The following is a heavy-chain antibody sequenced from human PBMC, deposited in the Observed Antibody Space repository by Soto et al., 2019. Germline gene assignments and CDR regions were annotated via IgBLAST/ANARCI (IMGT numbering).Heavy chain of an antibody. V-gene: IGHV4-34*01. D-gene: IGHD3-22*01. J-gene: IGHJ6*02. CDR3: ARESYYDSSGYYPDYGMDV. CDR2: INHSGST. CDR1: GGSFSGYY. Sequence: PSETLSLTCAVYGGSFSGYYWSWIRQPPGKGLEWIGEINHSGSTNYNPSLKSRVTISVDTSKNQFSLKLSSVTAADTAVYYCARESYYDSSGYYPDYGMDVWGQGTTVTSP.